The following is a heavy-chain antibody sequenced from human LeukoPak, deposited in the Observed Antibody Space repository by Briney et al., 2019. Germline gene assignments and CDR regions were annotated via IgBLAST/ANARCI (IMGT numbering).Heavy chain of an antibody. J-gene: IGHJ4*02. CDR3: ARGVAGSGSTPKY. D-gene: IGHD1-26*01. Sequence: PSETLSLTCTVSGGSISSYYWIWIRQPPGKGLEWIGFIYYNGNTNYNPSLKSRVTISEDSSKSQSSLKLTSVTAADTAVYYCARGVAGSGSTPKYWGQGTLVTVSS. CDR2: IYYNGNT. V-gene: IGHV4-59*01. CDR1: GGSISSYY.